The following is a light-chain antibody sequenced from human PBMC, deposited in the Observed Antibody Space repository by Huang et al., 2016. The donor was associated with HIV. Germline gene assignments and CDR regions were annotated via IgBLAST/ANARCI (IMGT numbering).Light chain of an antibody. CDR3: QQSYNTLT. CDR1: RNINTY. V-gene: IGKV1-39*01. CDR2: DES. J-gene: IGKJ3*01. Sequence: EIQMTKSPSSLSASVGDRVTITCRASRNINTYLNWFQQKPGKAPKILIYDESRLQSGVPSRFSGSGSGTDFTLTISSLQPEDFATYYCQQSYNTLTFGPGTTVDVK.